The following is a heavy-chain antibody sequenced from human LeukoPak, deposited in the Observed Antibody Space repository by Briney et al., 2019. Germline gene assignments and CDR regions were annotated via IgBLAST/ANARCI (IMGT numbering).Heavy chain of an antibody. Sequence: SETLSLTCTVSGGSISSYYWGWIRQPPGKGLEWIGSIYYSGSTYYNPSLKSRVTISVDTSKNQFSLKLSSVTAADTAVYYCARVVGIVVVITTSLHNWFDPWGQGTLVTVSS. D-gene: IGHD3-22*01. CDR2: IYYSGST. J-gene: IGHJ5*02. CDR1: GGSISSYY. CDR3: ARVVGIVVVITTSLHNWFDP. V-gene: IGHV4-39*07.